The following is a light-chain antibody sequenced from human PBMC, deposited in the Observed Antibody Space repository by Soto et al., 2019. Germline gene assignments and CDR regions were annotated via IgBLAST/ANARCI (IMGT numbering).Light chain of an antibody. Sequence: QAVLTQAPSASASLGASVKLTCTLSSGHSTYAIAWHQQQPEKGPRYLMKLNSDGSHSKGDGIPDRFSGSSSRAERYLTISSLQSEAEADYYCQTWGVFGGGTKLTVL. CDR2: LNSDGSH. CDR1: SGHSTYA. J-gene: IGLJ2*01. CDR3: QTWGV. V-gene: IGLV4-69*01.